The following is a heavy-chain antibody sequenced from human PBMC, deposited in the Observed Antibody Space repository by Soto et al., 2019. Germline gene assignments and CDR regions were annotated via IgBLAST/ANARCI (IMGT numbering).Heavy chain of an antibody. V-gene: IGHV3-9*01. CDR3: VNDTDPGYTSDGIEYFDS. D-gene: IGHD6-13*01. Sequence: GGSLRLSCAASGFTFDDYAMHWVQQAPGKGLEWVSGLSWNSGRIDYADSVKGRFTISRDNAKNTLHLQMNNLRPEDTALYYCVNDTDPGYTSDGIEYFDSWGQGTLVTVSS. CDR2: LSWNSGRI. CDR1: GFTFDDYA. J-gene: IGHJ4*02.